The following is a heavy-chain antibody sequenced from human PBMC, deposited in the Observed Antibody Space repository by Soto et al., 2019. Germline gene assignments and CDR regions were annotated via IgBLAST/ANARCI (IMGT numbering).Heavy chain of an antibody. D-gene: IGHD2-2*02. CDR3: ADEGAIEYYFDY. J-gene: IGHJ4*02. V-gene: IGHV4-34*01. CDR1: GGSFRGYY. Sequence: SLTCAVYGGSFRGYYWSWIRQPPGKGLEWIGEINHSGSTNYNPSLKSLVTISVDTPKNQLSLKLSFVTAADTAAYYCADEGAIEYYFDYWGQGTLATVSS. CDR2: INHSGST.